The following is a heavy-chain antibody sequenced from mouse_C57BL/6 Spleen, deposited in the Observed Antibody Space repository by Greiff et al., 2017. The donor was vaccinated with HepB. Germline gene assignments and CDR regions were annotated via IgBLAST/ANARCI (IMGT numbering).Heavy chain of an antibody. D-gene: IGHD1-1*01. Sequence: QVQLQQSGAELVKPGASVKISCKASGYAFSSYWMNWVKQRPGKGLEWIGQIYPGDGDTNYNGKFKGKATLTADKSSSTAYMQLSSLTSEDSAVYFCAREVGSSYWYFDVWGTGTTVTVSS. J-gene: IGHJ1*03. V-gene: IGHV1-80*01. CDR2: IYPGDGDT. CDR1: GYAFSSYW. CDR3: AREVGSSYWYFDV.